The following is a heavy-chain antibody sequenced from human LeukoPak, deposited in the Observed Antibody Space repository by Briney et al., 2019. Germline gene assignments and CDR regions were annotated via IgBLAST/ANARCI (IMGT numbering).Heavy chain of an antibody. J-gene: IGHJ4*02. CDR2: VHNSGST. V-gene: IGHV4-59*08. CDR3: ARGRWFGEL. Sequence: PSETLSLTCTVSGGSISGYYWSWIRQPPGKGLEWIGYVHNSGSTTYNPSLKSRVTISVDTSKNQFSLKLSSVTAADTAVYYCARGRWFGELWGQGTLVTVSS. CDR1: GGSISGYY. D-gene: IGHD3-10*01.